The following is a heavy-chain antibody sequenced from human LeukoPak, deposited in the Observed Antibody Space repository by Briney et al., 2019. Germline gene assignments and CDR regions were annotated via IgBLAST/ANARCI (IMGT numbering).Heavy chain of an antibody. CDR1: GYSFTSSW. CDR3: ARLGDSSSWPGHFDY. J-gene: IGHJ4*02. V-gene: IGHV5-51*01. D-gene: IGHD6-13*01. Sequence: GESLKISCKDSGYSFTSSWIGWVRQMPGKGLEWMGIIYPGYSDTRYSPSFQGQVTISADKSISTAYLQWSSLKASDTAMYYCARLGDSSSWPGHFDYWGQGTLVTVSS. CDR2: IYPGYSDT.